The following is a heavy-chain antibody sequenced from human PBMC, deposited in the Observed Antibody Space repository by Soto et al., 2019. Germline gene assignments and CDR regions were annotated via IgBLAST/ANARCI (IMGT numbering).Heavy chain of an antibody. CDR3: ARGYFDSGHGYDL. V-gene: IGHV5-51*01. CDR2: IFTRDSET. Sequence: PGESLKISCKGPGHLFNNHWIGWVRQTPGKGLEWMGLIFTRDSETKTSPSFQGHVSFSVDNSITTVYLQWTYLKTTDTGIYFCARGYFDSGHGYDLWGQGTLVTVSS. D-gene: IGHD3-10*01. CDR1: GHLFNNHW. J-gene: IGHJ5*02.